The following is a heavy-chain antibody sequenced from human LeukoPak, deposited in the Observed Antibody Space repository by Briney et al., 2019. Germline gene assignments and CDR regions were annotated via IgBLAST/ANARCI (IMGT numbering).Heavy chain of an antibody. J-gene: IGHJ4*02. V-gene: IGHV1-2*02. Sequence: ASVKVSCKASGYTFTGYYMHWVRQAPGQGLEWMGWINPNSGGTNYVQKFQGRVTMTRDTSTSTAYMELSRLRSDDTAVYYCARDLGPVSIEVVVATFIHWGQGTLVTVSS. CDR1: GYTFTGYY. CDR2: INPNSGGT. D-gene: IGHD2-15*01. CDR3: ARDLGPVSIEVVVATFIH.